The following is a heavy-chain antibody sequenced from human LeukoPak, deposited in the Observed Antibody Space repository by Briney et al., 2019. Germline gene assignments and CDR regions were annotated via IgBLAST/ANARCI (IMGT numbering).Heavy chain of an antibody. D-gene: IGHD3-16*01. J-gene: IGHJ3*02. CDR2: IYSGGST. V-gene: IGHV3-66*01. CDR1: GFTFSSNY. Sequence: GGSLRLSCAASGFTFSSNYMSWIRQAPGKGLEWVAVIYSGGSTNYDASVKGRFTISRDNSKNTLYLQINSLRAEDTAVYYCARRGIMTGHPDAFDIWGQGTMVTVSS. CDR3: ARRGIMTGHPDAFDI.